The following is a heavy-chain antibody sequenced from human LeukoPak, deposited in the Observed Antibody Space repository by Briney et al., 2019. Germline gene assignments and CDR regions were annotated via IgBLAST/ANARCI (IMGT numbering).Heavy chain of an antibody. D-gene: IGHD2-15*01. V-gene: IGHV3-48*01. CDR3: VRVKGSYFDY. J-gene: IGHJ4*02. CDR2: ISSSGSAI. Sequence: GGSLRLSCAASGFPFSSYSINWVRQAPGKGLEWVSYISSSGSAIYYVDSVKGRFTVSRDNAKNSLFLQMNSPRAEDTAVYYCVRVKGSYFDYWGQGALVTVSS. CDR1: GFPFSSYS.